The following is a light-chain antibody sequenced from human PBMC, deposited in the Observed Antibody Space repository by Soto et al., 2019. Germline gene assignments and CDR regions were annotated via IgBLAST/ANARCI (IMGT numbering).Light chain of an antibody. CDR2: AAS. V-gene: IGKV1-39*01. Sequence: IHVTHSPSSLSACVRDVVTITCLASQSISSYLNWYQQKPGKAPKLLIYAASSLQSGVPSRFSGSGSGTDFTLTISSLEPEDFATYYCQQSYSTPFTFGQGTRLEIK. CDR1: QSISSY. J-gene: IGKJ5*01. CDR3: QQSYSTPFT.